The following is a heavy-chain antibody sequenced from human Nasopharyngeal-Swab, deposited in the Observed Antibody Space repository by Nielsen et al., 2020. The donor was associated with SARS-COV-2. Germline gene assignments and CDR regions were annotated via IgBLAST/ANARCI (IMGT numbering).Heavy chain of an antibody. CDR3: ARVPAVAEVGDY. CDR2: ISAYNGNT. V-gene: IGHV1-18*01. Sequence: WVRQAPGQGLEWMGWISAYNGNTNYAQKLQGRVTMTTDTSTSTAYMELRSLRSDDTAVYYCARVPAVAEVGDYWGQGTLVTVSS. D-gene: IGHD6-19*01. J-gene: IGHJ4*02.